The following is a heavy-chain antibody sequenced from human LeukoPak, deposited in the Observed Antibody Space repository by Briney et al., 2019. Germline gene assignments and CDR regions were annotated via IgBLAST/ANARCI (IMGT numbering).Heavy chain of an antibody. CDR1: GGSISNYY. CDR3: ARGFDSKSTYFDY. D-gene: IGHD5-12*01. J-gene: IGHJ4*02. V-gene: IGHV4-59*01. CDR2: IYYSGST. Sequence: PSETLSLTCTVSGGSISNYYWNWLRQPPGKGLEWIGYIYYSGSTNYNPSLKSRVTMSLGTSKNQFSLRVTSVTAADTAVYYCARGFDSKSTYFDYWGQGTLVTVSS.